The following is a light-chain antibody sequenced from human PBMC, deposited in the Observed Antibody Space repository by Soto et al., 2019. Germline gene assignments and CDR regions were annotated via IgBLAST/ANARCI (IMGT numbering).Light chain of an antibody. CDR2: DVS. Sequence: QSALTQPASVSGSPGQSITISCTGTSSDVGGYDYVSWYQQHAGKAPKVMIYDVSNRPSGVSDRFSGSKSGNTASLTISGLQAEDEADYYCSSYSSSSTQVFGGGTQLTVL. CDR1: SSDVGGYDY. CDR3: SSYSSSSTQV. J-gene: IGLJ2*01. V-gene: IGLV2-14*01.